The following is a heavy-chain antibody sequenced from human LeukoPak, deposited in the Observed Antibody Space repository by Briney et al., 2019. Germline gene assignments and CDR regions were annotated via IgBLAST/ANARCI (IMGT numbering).Heavy chain of an antibody. CDR2: IIPILGIA. J-gene: IGHJ5*02. D-gene: IGHD3-22*01. CDR1: GGTFSSYA. V-gene: IGHV1-69*04. Sequence: SVKVSCKASGGTFSSYAISWVRQAPGQGLEWMGRIIPILGIANYAQKFQGRVTVTADKSTSTAYMELSSLRSEDTAVYYCARGVENYYDSSGYDGWFDPWGQGTLVTVSS. CDR3: ARGVENYYDSSGYDGWFDP.